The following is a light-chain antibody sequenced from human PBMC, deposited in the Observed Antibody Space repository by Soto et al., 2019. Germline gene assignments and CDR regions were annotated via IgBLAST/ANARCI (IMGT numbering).Light chain of an antibody. Sequence: QSVLTQPPSASGTPGQRVTISCSGSSSNIGSNAVNWYQQLPGTAPKPLIYDNNQRPSGVPDRFSGSKSGTSASLAISGLQSEDEADFYCAAWDDSLNDFVFGTGTKVTVL. CDR1: SSNIGSNA. CDR2: DNN. J-gene: IGLJ1*01. V-gene: IGLV1-44*01. CDR3: AAWDDSLNDFV.